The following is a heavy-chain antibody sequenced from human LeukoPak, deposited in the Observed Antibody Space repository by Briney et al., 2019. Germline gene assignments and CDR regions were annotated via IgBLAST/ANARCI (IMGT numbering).Heavy chain of an antibody. D-gene: IGHD6-19*01. CDR3: ARLHLVSSGWYPMADS. V-gene: IGHV4-4*02. CDR1: GVSISSNNW. CDR2: IYHSGST. Sequence: PSGTLSLTCAVSGVSISSNNWWNWVRQPPGKGLEWIGEIYHSGSTNYNPSLKSRVTISVDTSKDQFSLKLSSVTAADTAVYYCARLHLVSSGWYPMADSWGQGTLVTVSS. J-gene: IGHJ4*02.